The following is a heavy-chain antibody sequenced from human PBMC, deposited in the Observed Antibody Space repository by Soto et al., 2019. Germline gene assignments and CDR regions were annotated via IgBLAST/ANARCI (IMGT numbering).Heavy chain of an antibody. J-gene: IGHJ4*02. V-gene: IGHV1-3*01. CDR2: INAGNGNT. Sequence: QVQLVQSGAEVKKPGASVKVSCKASGYTFTSYAMHWVRQSPGQRLEWMGWINAGNGNTKYSQKFQGRVTSTRDTSASTAYMDLSSLRSEDTAVYYCASPRDCSCGSFYTLSYWGQGTLVTVSS. CDR3: ASPRDCSCGSFYTLSY. CDR1: GYTFTSYA. D-gene: IGHD2-15*01.